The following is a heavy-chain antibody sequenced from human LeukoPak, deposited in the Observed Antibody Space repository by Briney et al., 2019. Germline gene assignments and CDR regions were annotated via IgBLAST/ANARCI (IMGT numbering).Heavy chain of an antibody. V-gene: IGHV4-39*07. D-gene: IGHD4-17*01. CDR1: GGSISSSSYY. CDR2: IYYSGST. CDR3: ARVGENYGDYFDY. J-gene: IGHJ4*02. Sequence: SETLSLTCTVSGGSISSSSYYWGWIRQPPGKGLEWIGSIYYSGSTYYNPSLKSRVTISVDRSKNQFSLKLSSVTAADTAVYYCARVGENYGDYFDYWGQGTLVTVSS.